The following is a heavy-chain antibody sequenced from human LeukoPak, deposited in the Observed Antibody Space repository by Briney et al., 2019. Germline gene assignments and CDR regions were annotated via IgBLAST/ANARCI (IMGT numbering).Heavy chain of an antibody. V-gene: IGHV4-59*08. Sequence: SETLSLTCSVSGGSISSYYWSWIRQPPGKGLEWIGYIYYSGSTNYNPSLKSRVTISVDTSKNQFSLKLSSVTAADTAVYYCASLRTAMVRGYYYYMDVWGKGTTVTVSS. CDR2: IYYSGST. CDR3: ASLRTAMVRGYYYYMDV. D-gene: IGHD5-18*01. CDR1: GGSISSYY. J-gene: IGHJ6*03.